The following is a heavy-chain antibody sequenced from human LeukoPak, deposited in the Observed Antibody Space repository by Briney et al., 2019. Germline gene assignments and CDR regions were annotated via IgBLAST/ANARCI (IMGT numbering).Heavy chain of an antibody. V-gene: IGHV3-74*01. CDR3: AREGRSSGDSDY. CDR1: GFTFSSYL. D-gene: IGHD3-10*01. J-gene: IGHJ4*02. Sequence: GGSLRLSCAASGFTFSSYLMHWVRQAPGKGLVWVSRINSVGSSTSYADSVKGRFTISRDNAKNTLYLQMNSLRAEDTAVYYCAREGRSSGDSDYWGQGTLVTVSS. CDR2: INSVGSST.